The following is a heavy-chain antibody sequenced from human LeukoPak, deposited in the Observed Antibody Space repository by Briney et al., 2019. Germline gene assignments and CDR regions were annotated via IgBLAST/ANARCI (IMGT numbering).Heavy chain of an antibody. D-gene: IGHD2/OR15-2a*01. Sequence: PSETLSPTCTVSGGSIRDSAYYWGWIRQSPGKGLDWIASIYYSGVTYFHPSLGSRASISLDTSNNRFSLELSSVTAADTAVYYCVRHGGTSSLISYSWFDPWGQGILVTVPS. CDR3: VRHGGTSSLISYSWFDP. V-gene: IGHV4-39*01. CDR1: GGSIRDSAYY. CDR2: IYYSGVT. J-gene: IGHJ5*02.